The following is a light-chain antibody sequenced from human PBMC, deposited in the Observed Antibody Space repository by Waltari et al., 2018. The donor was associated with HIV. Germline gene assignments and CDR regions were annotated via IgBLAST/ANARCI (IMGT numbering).Light chain of an antibody. CDR3: GTWDSSLSAV. Sequence: QSVLTQPPSVSAAPGQKVTISCSGSSSNIGNSYVSWYQQLPGTAPKLLIYDNNKRSSGIPDRFSGSKSGTSATLGITGLQTGDEADYYCGTWDSSLSAVFGTGTKVTVL. V-gene: IGLV1-51*01. CDR2: DNN. CDR1: SSNIGNSY. J-gene: IGLJ1*01.